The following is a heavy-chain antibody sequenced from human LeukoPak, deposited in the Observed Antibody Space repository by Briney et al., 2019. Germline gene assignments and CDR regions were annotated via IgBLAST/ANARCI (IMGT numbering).Heavy chain of an antibody. V-gene: IGHV3-7*01. Sequence: GGSLRLSCAASGFSFKNFWLTWVRQAPGKGLEWVANIKDDGRDKYYVDSVKGRFTISRDNAKNLVYLQLNSLLAEDTGVYYCARDDARGWGSWGQGTLVIVSS. CDR3: ARDDARGWGS. D-gene: IGHD7-27*01. J-gene: IGHJ5*02. CDR2: IKDDGRDK. CDR1: GFSFKNFW.